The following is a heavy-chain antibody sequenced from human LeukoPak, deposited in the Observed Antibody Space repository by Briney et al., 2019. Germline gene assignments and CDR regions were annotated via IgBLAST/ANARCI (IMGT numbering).Heavy chain of an antibody. CDR2: IIPIFGTA. J-gene: IGHJ4*02. D-gene: IGHD4-23*01. Sequence: GASVKVSCKASGGTFSGYAISWVRQAPGQGLEWMGRIIPIFGTANYAQKFQGRVTITTDESTSTAYMELSSLRSEDTAVYYCARDESYGGNSRSDYWGQGTLVTVSS. V-gene: IGHV1-69*05. CDR1: GGTFSGYA. CDR3: ARDESYGGNSRSDY.